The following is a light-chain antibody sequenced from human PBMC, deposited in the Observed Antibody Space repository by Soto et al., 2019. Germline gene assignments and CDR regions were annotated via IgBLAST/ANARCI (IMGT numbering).Light chain of an antibody. CDR1: SSDVGLYNY. Sequence: QSALTQPASVSGSPGQSITISCTGTSSDVGLYNYVSWYQQYPGKAPKLMIYEVSNRPSGVSNRFSGSKSGNTASLTISGLQAEDEADYHCSSYTSSTTLVFGGGTKVTVL. V-gene: IGLV2-14*01. CDR2: EVS. J-gene: IGLJ3*02. CDR3: SSYTSSTTLV.